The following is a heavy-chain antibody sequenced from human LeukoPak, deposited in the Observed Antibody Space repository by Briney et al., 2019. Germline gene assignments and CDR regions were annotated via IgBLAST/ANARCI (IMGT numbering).Heavy chain of an antibody. CDR3: AKEGSTVTAGQYFDY. V-gene: IGHV3-23*01. D-gene: IGHD4-17*01. CDR2: ISGSGGNT. CDR1: GFAFSNYA. J-gene: IGHJ4*02. Sequence: GGSLRLSCAASGFAFSNYAMRWVRQAPGKGLEWVSTISGSGGNTYYADSVKGRSSVSRDNSKTTLYLQMNSLRAEDTAVYYCAKEGSTVTAGQYFDYWGQGTLVTVSS.